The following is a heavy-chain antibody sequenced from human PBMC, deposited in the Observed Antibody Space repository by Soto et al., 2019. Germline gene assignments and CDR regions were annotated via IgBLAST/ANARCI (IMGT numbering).Heavy chain of an antibody. V-gene: IGHV3-23*01. CDR1: GFTFRGDA. Sequence: GGSLRLSCAASGFTFRGDAMSWVRQAPGKGLEWVSSISGSGEMTHYADSVKGRFTISRDNAKNTLYLQMESLRAEDTALYYCARSEMTYNWNDWGQGALVTVS. CDR3: ARSEMTYNWND. D-gene: IGHD1-20*01. J-gene: IGHJ4*02. CDR2: ISGSGEMT.